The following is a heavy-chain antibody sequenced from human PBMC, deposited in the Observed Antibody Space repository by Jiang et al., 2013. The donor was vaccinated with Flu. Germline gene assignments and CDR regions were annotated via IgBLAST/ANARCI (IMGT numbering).Heavy chain of an antibody. D-gene: IGHD2-15*01. Sequence: PGLVKPSETLSLTCTVSGGSISSYFWSWIRQPPGKGLEWIGYIYYSGSTNYNPSLKSRVTISVDTSKNQFSLKLSSVTAADTAVYYCARGNLCSGGSCYYDYWGQGTLVTVSS. CDR3: ARGNLCSGGSCYYDY. CDR1: GGSISSYF. V-gene: IGHV4-59*01. J-gene: IGHJ4*02. CDR2: IYYSGST.